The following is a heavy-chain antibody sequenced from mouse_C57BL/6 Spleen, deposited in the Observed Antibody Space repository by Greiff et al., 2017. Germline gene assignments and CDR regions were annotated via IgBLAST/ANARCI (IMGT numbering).Heavy chain of an antibody. CDR1: GYTFTDYN. V-gene: IGHV1-18*01. D-gene: IGHD1-1*01. CDR3: ERKIDGIFAWLVY. Sequence: VQLQQSGPELVKPGASVKIPCKASGYTFTDYNMDWVKQSHGKSLEWIGDINPNNGGTIYNQKFKGKATLTVDKSSSTAYMELRSLTSEDTAVFVCERKIDGIFAWLVYWREGTLVTVSA. CDR2: INPNNGGT. J-gene: IGHJ3*01.